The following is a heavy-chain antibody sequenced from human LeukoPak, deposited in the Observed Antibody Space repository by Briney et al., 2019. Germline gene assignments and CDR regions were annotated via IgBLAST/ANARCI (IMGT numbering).Heavy chain of an antibody. CDR2: IVPIFGRA. CDR3: ARVGDYGANSAMVMTP. Sequence: SVKVSCKASGGSFSSYVFTWVRQAPGQGLEWMGGIVPIFGRANYAQKFQGRVTITADKSTNTVYMEVSRLTSEDTAVYYCARVGDYGANSAMVMTPWGQGTLVTVSS. V-gene: IGHV1-69*06. CDR1: GGSFSSYV. D-gene: IGHD4-23*01. J-gene: IGHJ4*02.